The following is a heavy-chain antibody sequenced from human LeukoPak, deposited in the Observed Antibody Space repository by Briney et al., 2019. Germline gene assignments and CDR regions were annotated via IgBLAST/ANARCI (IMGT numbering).Heavy chain of an antibody. CDR1: GGTFSSYA. CDR3: ARVLYYYDMDV. J-gene: IGHJ6*02. CDR2: IIPILGIA. D-gene: IGHD2-8*01. Sequence: ASVKVSCKASGGTFSSYAISWVRQAPGQGLEWMGRIIPILGIANYARKFQGRVTITADKSTSTAYMELSSLRSEDTAVYYCARVLYYYDMDVWGQGTTVTVSS. V-gene: IGHV1-69*04.